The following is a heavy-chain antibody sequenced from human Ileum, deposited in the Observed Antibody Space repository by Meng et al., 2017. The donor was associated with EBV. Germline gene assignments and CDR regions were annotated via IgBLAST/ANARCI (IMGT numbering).Heavy chain of an antibody. CDR3: ARGRGSYLGIIDS. D-gene: IGHD3-10*01. Sequence: QVQLQESGPGLVKPSXXXXXXCXVSGGSVTSGSYYWSWIRQPPGKGLEYIGYVYSTGNSNHNPSLRGRVTVSADTSKNQFSLKLTSVTVADTAVYYCARGRGSYLGIIDSWGQGTLVTVSS. CDR2: VYSTGNS. V-gene: IGHV4-61*01. CDR1: GGSVTSGSYY. J-gene: IGHJ4*02.